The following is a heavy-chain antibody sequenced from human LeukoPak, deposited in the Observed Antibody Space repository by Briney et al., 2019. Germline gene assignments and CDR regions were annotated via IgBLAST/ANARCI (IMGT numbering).Heavy chain of an antibody. J-gene: IGHJ5*02. CDR2: IYYSGST. CDR3: ASSNYDFWSGYQGGWFDP. Sequence: SETLSLTCTVSGGSISSSSYYWGWIRQPPGKGLEWIGSIYYSGSTYYNPSLKSRVTISVDTSKNQFSLKLSSVTAAGTAVYYCASSNYDFWSGYQGGWFDPWGQGTLVTVSS. D-gene: IGHD3-3*01. V-gene: IGHV4-39*07. CDR1: GGSISSSSYY.